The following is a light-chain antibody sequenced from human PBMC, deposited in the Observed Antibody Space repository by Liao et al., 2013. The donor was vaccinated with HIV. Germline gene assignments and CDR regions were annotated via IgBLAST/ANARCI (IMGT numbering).Light chain of an antibody. CDR3: QAWDRSTSYG. J-gene: IGLJ1*01. Sequence: SYELTQPPSVSVSPGQTARITCSGDALPKQYAYWYQQKPGQAPVLLIYKDSERPSGIPERFSGSSSGTTVTLTISGVQAEDEADYYCQAWDRSTSYGFGTGTQGHRP. V-gene: IGLV3-25*03. CDR1: ALPKQY. CDR2: KDS.